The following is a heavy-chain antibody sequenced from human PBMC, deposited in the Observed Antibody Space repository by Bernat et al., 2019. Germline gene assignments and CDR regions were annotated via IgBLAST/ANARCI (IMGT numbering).Heavy chain of an antibody. D-gene: IGHD3-10*01. Sequence: QVQLQESGPGLVKPSETLSLTCTVSGDSITPYYWSWIRQPPGKGLEYIGYIYHSGSANYNPSLKSRVTISVDTSKNQFSLKLSSVTAADTAVYYCARIHYYGSGTIPPYFDYWGQGTLVTVSS. J-gene: IGHJ4*02. CDR3: ARIHYYGSGTIPPYFDY. CDR2: IYHSGSA. V-gene: IGHV4-59*08. CDR1: GDSITPYY.